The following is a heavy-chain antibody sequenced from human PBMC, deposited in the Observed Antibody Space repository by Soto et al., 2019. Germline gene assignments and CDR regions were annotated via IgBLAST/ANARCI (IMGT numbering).Heavy chain of an antibody. CDR1: GGTFSSYA. CDR3: ARGGRIAAADYYYYGMDG. Sequence: QVQLVQSGAEVKKPGSSVKVSCKASGGTFSSYAISWVRQAPGQGLEWMGGIIPIFGTANYAQKFQGRVKITADESTSTAYMELSRLRSEDTAVYYCARGGRIAAADYYYYGMDGWGQGTTVTVSS. CDR2: IIPIFGTA. D-gene: IGHD6-13*01. J-gene: IGHJ6*02. V-gene: IGHV1-69*01.